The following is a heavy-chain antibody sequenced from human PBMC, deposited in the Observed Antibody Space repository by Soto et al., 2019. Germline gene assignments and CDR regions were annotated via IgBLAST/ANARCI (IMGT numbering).Heavy chain of an antibody. CDR2: ISSDGSNK. CDR3: AKDGYTYGSADF. J-gene: IGHJ4*02. V-gene: IGHV3-30*18. D-gene: IGHD5-18*01. CDR1: GFTFSNYG. Sequence: QVQLVESGGGVVQPGRSLRLSCAASGFTFSNYGMHWVRQAPGKGLGWVALISSDGSNKYYADSVKGRFTISRDNSKNTLYLQMYSLRAEDTAVHYCAKDGYTYGSADFWGQGTLVTVSS.